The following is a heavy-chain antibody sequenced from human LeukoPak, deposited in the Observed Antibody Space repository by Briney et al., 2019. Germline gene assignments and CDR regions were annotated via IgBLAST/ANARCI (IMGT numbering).Heavy chain of an antibody. CDR3: ARYGIVGALDY. V-gene: IGHV3-30*04. CDR2: ISYDGSNK. J-gene: IGHJ4*02. D-gene: IGHD1-26*01. CDR1: GFTFSSYA. Sequence: GGSLRLSCAASGFTFSSYAMHWVRQAPGKGLEWVAVISYDGSNKYYADSVEGRFTISRDNSKNTLYLQMNSLRAEDTAVYYCARYGIVGALDYWGQGTLVTVSS.